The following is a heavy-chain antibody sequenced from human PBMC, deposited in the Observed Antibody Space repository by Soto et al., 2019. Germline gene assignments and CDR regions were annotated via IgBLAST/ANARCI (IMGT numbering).Heavy chain of an antibody. CDR3: ARDHVVAAAGSCFDY. Sequence: QVQLVESGGGVVQPGRSLRLSCAASGFTFSSYGMHWVRQAPGKGLEWVAVISYDGSNKYYADSVKGRFTISRDNSKKALSLQMNSLRAEDSAVYYCARDHVVAAAGSCFDYWGQGTLFTVSS. CDR1: GFTFSSYG. CDR2: ISYDGSNK. D-gene: IGHD6-13*01. J-gene: IGHJ4*02. V-gene: IGHV3-30*03.